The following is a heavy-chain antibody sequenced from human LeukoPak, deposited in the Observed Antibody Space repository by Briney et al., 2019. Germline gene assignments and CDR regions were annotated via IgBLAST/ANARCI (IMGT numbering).Heavy chain of an antibody. D-gene: IGHD6-6*01. J-gene: IGHJ4*02. CDR2: ISGSGATT. Sequence: GGSLRLSCAASGFTISNYAMNWVRQAPGKGLEWVSLISGSGATTNYADSVKGRFTISRDTSKNTLYLQMNSLRAEDTAVYYCAKAFTTITARFDDWGQGTPVTVSS. V-gene: IGHV3-23*01. CDR1: GFTISNYA. CDR3: AKAFTTITARFDD.